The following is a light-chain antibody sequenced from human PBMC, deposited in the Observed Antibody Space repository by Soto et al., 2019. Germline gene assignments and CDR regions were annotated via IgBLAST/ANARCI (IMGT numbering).Light chain of an antibody. Sequence: DIQITHSPSSRSASVGDGVTITFRASQGIRNDLGWYQQKPGKAPKRLIYAASSLQSGVPSRLSGSGSGTEFPLTISSLQPEDFATYYCLKHNSYPRAFGQGTKVDIK. CDR2: AAS. CDR3: LKHNSYPRA. V-gene: IGKV1-17*01. J-gene: IGKJ1*01. CDR1: QGIRND.